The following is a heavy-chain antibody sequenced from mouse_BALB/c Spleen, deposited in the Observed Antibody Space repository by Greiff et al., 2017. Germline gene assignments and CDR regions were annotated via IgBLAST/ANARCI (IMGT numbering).Heavy chain of an antibody. Sequence: QVQLQQSGAELMKPGASVKISCKATGYTFSSYWIEWVKQRPGHGLEWIGEILPGSGSTNYNEKFKGKATFTADTSSNTAYMQLSSLTSEDSAVYYCERRPYSYYFDYWGQGTTLTVSS. CDR3: ERRPYSYYFDY. CDR1: GYTFSSYW. CDR2: ILPGSGST. D-gene: IGHD6-5*01. V-gene: IGHV1-9*01. J-gene: IGHJ2*01.